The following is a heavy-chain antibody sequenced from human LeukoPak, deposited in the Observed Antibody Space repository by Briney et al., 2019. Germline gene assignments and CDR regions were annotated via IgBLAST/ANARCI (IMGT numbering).Heavy chain of an antibody. CDR3: ARLHVKFYCSGGSCYPGH. D-gene: IGHD2-15*01. CDR1: GGSIRSYY. Sequence: LSLTCTVSGGSIRSYYWSWIRQAPGKGLEWISYISGGGSTIYYADSVKGRFTISRDNAKNSLYLQMNSLRAEDTAVYYCARLHVKFYCSGGSCYPGHWGQGTLVTVSS. J-gene: IGHJ4*02. CDR2: ISGGGSTI. V-gene: IGHV3-11*01.